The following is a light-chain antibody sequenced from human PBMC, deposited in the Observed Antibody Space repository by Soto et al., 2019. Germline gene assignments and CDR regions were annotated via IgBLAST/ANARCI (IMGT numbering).Light chain of an antibody. CDR3: QQTHSLPLS. J-gene: IGKJ3*01. CDR2: ATS. Sequence: DIQMTQSPSTLSASVGDRVTITCWASQSVSSWLAWFQQKPGKAPKPLIYATSSLHSGVPSRFSGSGSGTDFTLSISSLQPEDFATYYCQQTHSLPLSFGPGTKVDIK. V-gene: IGKV1-12*01. CDR1: QSVSSW.